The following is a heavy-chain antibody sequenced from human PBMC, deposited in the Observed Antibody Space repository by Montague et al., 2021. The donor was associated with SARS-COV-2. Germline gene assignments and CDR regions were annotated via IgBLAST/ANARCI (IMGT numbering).Heavy chain of an antibody. CDR2: ISTYNGET. V-gene: IGHV1-18*04. J-gene: IGHJ6*02. D-gene: IGHD2/OR15-2a*01. CDR3: ARGLKVPSNMDYGMDV. CDR1: GYSLTNYG. Sequence: SVKVSCKASGYSLTNYGVSWVRQAPGQGLEWMGWISTYNGETNYAQKLQGRFTMTTDTSTSTAYMELRRLRSDDTAVYYCARGLKVPSNMDYGMDVWGQGTTVTVSS.